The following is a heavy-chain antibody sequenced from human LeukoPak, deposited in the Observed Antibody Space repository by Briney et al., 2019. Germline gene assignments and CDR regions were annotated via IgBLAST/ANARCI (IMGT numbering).Heavy chain of an antibody. CDR1: GYTFTSYG. CDR3: ARGTYYYGSGSVWHFDY. Sequence: ASVKVSCKASGYTFTSYGISWVRQAPGQGLEWMGWISAYNGNTNYAQKLQGRVTMTTDTSTSTAYMELRSLRSEDTAVYYCARGTYYYGSGSVWHFDYWGQGTLVTVSS. D-gene: IGHD3-10*01. CDR2: ISAYNGNT. V-gene: IGHV1-18*01. J-gene: IGHJ4*02.